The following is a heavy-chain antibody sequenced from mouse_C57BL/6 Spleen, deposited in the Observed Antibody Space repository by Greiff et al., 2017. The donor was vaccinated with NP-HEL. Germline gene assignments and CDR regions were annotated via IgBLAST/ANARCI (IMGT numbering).Heavy chain of an antibody. V-gene: IGHV1-64*01. J-gene: IGHJ4*01. D-gene: IGHD1-1*01. CDR1: GYTFTSYW. Sequence: QVQLQQSGAELVKPGASVKLSCKASGYTFTSYWMHWVKQRPGQGLEWIGMIHPNSGSTNYNEKFKSKATLTVDKSSSTAYMQLSSLTSEDSAVYYCATLYYGSSYYAMDYWGQGTSVTVSS. CDR2: IHPNSGST. CDR3: ATLYYGSSYYAMDY.